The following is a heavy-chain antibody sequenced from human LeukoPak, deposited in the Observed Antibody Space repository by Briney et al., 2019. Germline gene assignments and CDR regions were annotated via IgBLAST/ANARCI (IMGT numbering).Heavy chain of an antibody. J-gene: IGHJ4*02. Sequence: SETLSLTCTVSGDSITNYYWSWVRQPAGKGLEWIGRLYTRGRTDYNPSLMSRVTVSVDTSKNQCSLKLSSVTAGDTAVYYCANGGNSGSYFEDWGQGVLVTVSS. CDR3: ANGGNSGSYFED. D-gene: IGHD1-26*01. CDR2: LYTRGRT. CDR1: GDSITNYY. V-gene: IGHV4-4*07.